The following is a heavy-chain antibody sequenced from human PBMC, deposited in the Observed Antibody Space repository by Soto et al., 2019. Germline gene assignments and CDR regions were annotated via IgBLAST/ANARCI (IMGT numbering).Heavy chain of an antibody. CDR2: TNAGNGNT. CDR1: GYTFTSYA. CDR3: ARSPFYYYGMDV. Sequence: ASVKVSCKASGYTFTSYAMHWVRQAPGQRLEWMGWTNAGNGNTKYSQKFQGRVTITRDTSASTAYMELSSLRSEDTAVYYCARSPFYYYGMDVWGQGTTVTVSS. J-gene: IGHJ6*02. V-gene: IGHV1-3*01.